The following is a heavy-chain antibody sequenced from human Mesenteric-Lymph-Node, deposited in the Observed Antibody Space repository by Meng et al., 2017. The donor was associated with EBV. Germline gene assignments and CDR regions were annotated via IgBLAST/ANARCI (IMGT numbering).Heavy chain of an antibody. Sequence: PSLKNRVTVSIDKSKNQFSLKLSSVTAADTAVYYCARRSEVYAIESYNWFDPWGQGTMVTVSS. D-gene: IGHD2-8*01. V-gene: IGHV4-39*01. CDR3: ARRSEVYAIESYNWFDP. J-gene: IGHJ5*02.